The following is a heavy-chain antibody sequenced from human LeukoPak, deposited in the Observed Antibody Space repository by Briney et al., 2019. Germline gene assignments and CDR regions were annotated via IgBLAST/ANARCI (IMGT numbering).Heavy chain of an antibody. Sequence: GRSLTLSCAASRFIFSTYPMHWVRQAPGKGLEWVALISHDGTNQDFADSVKGRFTISRDNSKNTLYLQMNSLRPDDTAVYYCARDLVVVTAIGARYYYGMDVWGQGTTVTVSS. V-gene: IGHV3-30-3*01. CDR2: ISHDGTNQ. CDR1: RFIFSTYP. D-gene: IGHD2-21*02. J-gene: IGHJ6*02. CDR3: ARDLVVVTAIGARYYYGMDV.